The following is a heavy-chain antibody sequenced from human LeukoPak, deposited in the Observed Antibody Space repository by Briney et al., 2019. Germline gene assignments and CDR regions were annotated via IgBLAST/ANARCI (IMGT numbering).Heavy chain of an antibody. CDR3: ATALAAGRGDYYYYMDV. CDR2: IIPVLGVS. V-gene: IGHV1-69*04. CDR1: GGSFGSYV. Sequence: SVKVSCKASGGSFGSYVITWVRQAPGQGLEWMGRIIPVLGVSNFAQKFQGRVTITRNTSISTAYMELSSLRSEDTAVYYCATALAAGRGDYYYYMDVWGKGTTVTVSS. D-gene: IGHD6-13*01. J-gene: IGHJ6*03.